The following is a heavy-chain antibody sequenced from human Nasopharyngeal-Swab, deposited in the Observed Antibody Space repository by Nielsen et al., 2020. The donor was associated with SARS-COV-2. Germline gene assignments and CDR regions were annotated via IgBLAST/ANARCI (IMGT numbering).Heavy chain of an antibody. CDR2: ISSSSSYT. D-gene: IGHD3-9*01. Sequence: GESLKISCAASGFTFSDYYMSWIRQAPGKGPEWVSYISSSSSYTNYADSVKGRFTISRDNAKNSLYLQMNSLRAEDTAVYYCASSPGDILTGYYLWGQGTLVTVSS. CDR1: GFTFSDYY. V-gene: IGHV3-11*06. J-gene: IGHJ4*02. CDR3: ASSPGDILTGYYL.